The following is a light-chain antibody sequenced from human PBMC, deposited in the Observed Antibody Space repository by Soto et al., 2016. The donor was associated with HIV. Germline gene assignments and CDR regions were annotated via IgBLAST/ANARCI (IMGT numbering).Light chain of an antibody. CDR2: QDS. CDR1: KLGDKY. V-gene: IGLV3-1*01. Sequence: SYELTQPPSVSVSPGQTASITCSGDKLGDKYACWYQQKPGQSPVLLIYQDSKRPSGIPERFSGSNSGNTATLTIGGTQAMDEADYYCQAWDSFVVFGGGTKLTVL. J-gene: IGLJ2*01. CDR3: QAWDSFVV.